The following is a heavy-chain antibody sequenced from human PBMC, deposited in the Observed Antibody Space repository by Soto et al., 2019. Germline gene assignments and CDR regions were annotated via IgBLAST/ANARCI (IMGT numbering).Heavy chain of an antibody. CDR2: ITYDGSNK. CDR3: AKDRGQVAAAGDM. D-gene: IGHD6-13*01. J-gene: IGHJ4*02. V-gene: IGHV3-30*18. Sequence: QVQLVESGGGVVQPGTSLRLSCAASGFTFSSYGMHWVRQAPGKGLEWVAVITYDGSNKYYADFVKGRFTISRDNSKNTLYLQVNSLRAEDTAVYYCAKDRGQVAAAGDMWGQGTLVTVSS. CDR1: GFTFSSYG.